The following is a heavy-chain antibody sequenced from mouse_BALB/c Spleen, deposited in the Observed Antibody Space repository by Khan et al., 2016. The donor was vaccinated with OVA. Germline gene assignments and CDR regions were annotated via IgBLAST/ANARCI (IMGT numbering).Heavy chain of an antibody. J-gene: IGHJ4*01. CDR3: ARGEAANERIDGGAMEY. CDR1: GYTFTTAG. Sequence: QIQLVQSGPELKKPGETVRISCKASGYTFTTAGIQWVQKMPGKGLKWIGWINTHSGVPKYAEDFKGRFAFSLEISVNTAYLQITHLKNEDTATYFCARGEAANERIDGGAMEYWGQGTSVTVSS. CDR2: INTHSGVP. V-gene: IGHV9-4*02.